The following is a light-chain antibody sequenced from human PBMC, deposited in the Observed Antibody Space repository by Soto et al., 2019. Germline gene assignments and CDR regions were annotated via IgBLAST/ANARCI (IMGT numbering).Light chain of an antibody. J-gene: IGKJ4*01. CDR3: QQYGSSPTLT. CDR2: GAS. CDR1: QSVSSSY. Sequence: EIVLTQSPGTLSLSPGQRATLSCRASQSVSSSYLAWYQQKPSQAPRLLIYGASSRATGIPDRFSGSGSGTDFTLTINRLEPEDFAVYYCQQYGSSPTLTFGGGTKVEIK. V-gene: IGKV3-20*01.